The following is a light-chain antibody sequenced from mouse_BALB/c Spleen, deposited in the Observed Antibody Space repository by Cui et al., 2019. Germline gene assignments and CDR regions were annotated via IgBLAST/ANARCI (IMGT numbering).Light chain of an antibody. CDR2: LVS. J-gene: IGKJ1*01. Sequence: DVVMTKTALTLSVTIGQPASIYCKSSQSILDSDGKTYLNWLLQRAAQSPMRLIYLVSKLNSGVPDRCTGRGSGTDFTLKISRVEAEDLGVYYCWQGTHIQWTFGGGTKLEIK. V-gene: IGKV1-135*01. CDR3: WQGTHIQWT. CDR1: QSILDSDGKTY.